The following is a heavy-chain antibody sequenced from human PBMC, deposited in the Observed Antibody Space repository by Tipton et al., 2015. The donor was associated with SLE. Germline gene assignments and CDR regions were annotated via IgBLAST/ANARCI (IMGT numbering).Heavy chain of an antibody. CDR2: IGNKANNYIT. CDR1: GLTFSDHY. Sequence: GSLRLSCAASGLTFSDHYMDWVRQAPEKGLEWVCRIGNKANNYITYYATSMKGRFTISRDDSKNSLYLQMNSLKTEDTAVYYCARVGYSYSEDYWGQGTLVTVSS. D-gene: IGHD5-12*01. J-gene: IGHJ4*02. CDR3: ARVGYSYSEDY. V-gene: IGHV3-72*01.